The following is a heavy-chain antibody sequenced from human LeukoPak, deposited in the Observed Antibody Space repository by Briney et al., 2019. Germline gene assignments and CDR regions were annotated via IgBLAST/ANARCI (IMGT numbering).Heavy chain of an antibody. Sequence: GSLRLSCAASGFTFSSYAMSWVRQAPGKGLEWVSAISGSGGSTYYADSVKGRFTISRDNSKNTLYLQMNSLRAEDTAVYYCAKTTYYYDSSGPEAFDYWGQGTLVTVSS. CDR1: GFTFSSYA. CDR3: AKTTYYYDSSGPEAFDY. J-gene: IGHJ4*02. D-gene: IGHD3-22*01. CDR2: ISGSGGST. V-gene: IGHV3-23*01.